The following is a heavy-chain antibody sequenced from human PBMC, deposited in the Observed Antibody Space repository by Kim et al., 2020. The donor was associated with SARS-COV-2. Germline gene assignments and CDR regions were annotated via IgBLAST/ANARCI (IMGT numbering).Heavy chain of an antibody. CDR2: IYYSGST. D-gene: IGHD3-16*01. V-gene: IGHV4-31*03. J-gene: IGHJ6*02. CDR3: ARQIGLRLGAYHYYYYGMDV. CDR1: GGSISSGGYY. Sequence: SETLSLTCTVSGGSISSGGYYWSWIRQHPGKGLEWIGYIYYSGSTYYNPSLESRVTISVDTSKNQFSLKLSSVTAADTAVYYCARQIGLRLGAYHYYYYGMDVWGQGTTVTVSS.